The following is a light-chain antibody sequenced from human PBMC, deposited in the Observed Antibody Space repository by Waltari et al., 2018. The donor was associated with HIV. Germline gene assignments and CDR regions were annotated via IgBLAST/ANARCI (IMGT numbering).Light chain of an antibody. CDR3: QQLNSYPFT. V-gene: IGKV1-9*01. Sequence: DIQLTQSPSFLSASVGDRVTITCRASQGIRSYLAWYQQNPGKAHKLLIYAASTLQSGVPSSFSGSGSGTEFTLIISILQPEDFATYYCQQLNSYPFTFGGGTKVEIK. J-gene: IGKJ4*01. CDR2: AAS. CDR1: QGIRSY.